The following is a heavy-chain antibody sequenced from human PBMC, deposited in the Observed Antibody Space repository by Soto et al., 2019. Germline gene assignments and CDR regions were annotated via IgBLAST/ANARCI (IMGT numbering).Heavy chain of an antibody. V-gene: IGHV3-66*01. CDR1: GFTVSVNY. Sequence: EVQLVESGGGLVQPGGSLRLSCAAAGFTVSVNYMSWVRQAPGKGLDWVSVIYSGGDTYYADSVRGRFTISRDNSKDTVYLQMNSLRADDTAVYYCARDRHQGALDIWGQGTMVTVSA. CDR3: ARDRHQGALDI. J-gene: IGHJ3*02. CDR2: IYSGGDT.